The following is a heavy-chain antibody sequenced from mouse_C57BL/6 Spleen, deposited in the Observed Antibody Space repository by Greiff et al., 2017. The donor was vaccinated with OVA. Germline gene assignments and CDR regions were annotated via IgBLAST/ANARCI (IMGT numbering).Heavy chain of an antibody. J-gene: IGHJ4*01. D-gene: IGHD3-1*01. Sequence: VQLQQSGPVLVKPGASVKMSCKASGYTFTDYYMNWVKQSHGKSLEWIGVINPYNGGTSYNQKFKGKATLTVDKSSSTAYMELNSLTSEDSAVYYCARSSGRDAMDFWGQGTSVTVSS. V-gene: IGHV1-19*01. CDR1: GYTFTDYY. CDR3: ARSSGRDAMDF. CDR2: INPYNGGT.